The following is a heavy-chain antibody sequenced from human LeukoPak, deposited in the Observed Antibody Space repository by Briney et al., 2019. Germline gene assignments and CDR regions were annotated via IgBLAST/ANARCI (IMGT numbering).Heavy chain of an antibody. Sequence: QTLSLTCAISGDSVSSNSAAWNWIRQSPSRGLEWLGRTYYRSKWYNDYAVSVKSRITINPDTSKNQFSLQLNSVTPEDTAVYYCARDTYSKHLRHSWFDPWGQGTLVTVSS. CDR3: ARDTYSKHLRHSWFDP. J-gene: IGHJ5*02. CDR2: TYYRSKWYN. V-gene: IGHV6-1*01. CDR1: GDSVSSNSAA. D-gene: IGHD6-13*01.